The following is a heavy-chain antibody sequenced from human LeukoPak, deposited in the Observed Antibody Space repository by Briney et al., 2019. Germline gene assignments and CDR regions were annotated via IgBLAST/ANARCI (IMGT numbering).Heavy chain of an antibody. V-gene: IGHV3-30*18. CDR1: GSTFSSFG. J-gene: IGHJ4*02. CDR2: ISYDGSNK. D-gene: IGHD4-11*01. Sequence: GRSLRLSCAASGSTFSSFGMHWVRQAPGKGLEWVAVISYDGSNKYYADSVKGRFTISRDNSKNTLYLQMSSLKSEDTAVYYCAKDSTTLTLTFDYWGQGTLVTVSS. CDR3: AKDSTTLTLTFDY.